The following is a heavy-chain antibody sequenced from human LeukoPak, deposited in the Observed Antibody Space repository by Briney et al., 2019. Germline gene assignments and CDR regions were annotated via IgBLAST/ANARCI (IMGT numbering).Heavy chain of an antibody. Sequence: GGSLRLSCAASAFTFSSYSMNSVRQAPGKWLEWVSYISISSSTIYYADSVKARFTISRDNAKNSLYLQMNSLRAEHTAVYYCARGLYSGYDSSLDYWGQGTLVTVSS. J-gene: IGHJ4*02. CDR2: ISISSSTI. CDR1: AFTFSSYS. V-gene: IGHV3-48*01. D-gene: IGHD5-12*01. CDR3: ARGLYSGYDSSLDY.